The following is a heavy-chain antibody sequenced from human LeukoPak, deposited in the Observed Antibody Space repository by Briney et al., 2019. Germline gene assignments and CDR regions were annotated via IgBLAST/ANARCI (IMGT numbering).Heavy chain of an antibody. D-gene: IGHD3-10*01. CDR3: ARDSGSGNSYFVNLADHYYMDV. V-gene: IGHV3-30*02. CDR1: GFTFSSYG. Sequence: PGGSLRLSCAASGFTFSSYGMHWVRQAPGKGLEWVAFIRYDGSNKYYADSVKGRFTISRDNSKNTLYLQMKSLRAEDTAVYYCARDSGSGNSYFVNLADHYYMDVWGKGTTVTVSS. CDR2: IRYDGSNK. J-gene: IGHJ6*03.